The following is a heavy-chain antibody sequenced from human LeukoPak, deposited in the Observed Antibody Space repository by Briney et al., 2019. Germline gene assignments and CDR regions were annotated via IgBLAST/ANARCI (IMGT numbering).Heavy chain of an antibody. CDR2: IYYTGST. CDR1: GGSISSSSYY. D-gene: IGHD3-10*01. V-gene: IGHV4-39*01. Sequence: PSETLSLTCTVSGGSISSSSYYWGWIRQPPGKGLEWIGSIYYTGSTYYNPSLKSRVTISVDTSKNQISLKLSSVTAADTAVYYCASGGAYYFDYWGQGTLVTVSS. CDR3: ASGGAYYFDY. J-gene: IGHJ4*02.